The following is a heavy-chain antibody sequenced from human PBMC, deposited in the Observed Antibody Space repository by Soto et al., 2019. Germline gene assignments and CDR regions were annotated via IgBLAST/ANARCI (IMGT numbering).Heavy chain of an antibody. V-gene: IGHV1-69*02. Sequence: QVQLVQSGAEVKKPGSSVKVSCKASGGTFSSYTISWVRQAPGQGLEWMGRIIPILGIANYAQKFQGRVTITADKSTSTAYMELSNLRSEDTAVYYCATTQGPPSVWVVPVGQSWGQGTLVTVSS. CDR1: GGTFSSYT. D-gene: IGHD2-15*01. CDR3: ATTQGPPSVWVVPVGQS. J-gene: IGHJ5*02. CDR2: IIPILGIA.